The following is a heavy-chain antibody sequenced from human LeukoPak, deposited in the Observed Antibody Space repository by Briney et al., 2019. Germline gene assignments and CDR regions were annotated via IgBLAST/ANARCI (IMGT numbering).Heavy chain of an antibody. CDR2: IKQDGSEK. V-gene: IGHV3-7*01. Sequence: GGSLRPSCAASGLTFSSYWMSWVRQAPGKGLDWVANIKQDGSEKYYVDSVKGRFTISRDNAKNSLYLQMNSLRAEDTAVYYCARATLGYCSSTSCYTGYFDYWGQGTLVTVSS. CDR3: ARATLGYCSSTSCYTGYFDY. J-gene: IGHJ4*02. D-gene: IGHD2-2*02. CDR1: GLTFSSYW.